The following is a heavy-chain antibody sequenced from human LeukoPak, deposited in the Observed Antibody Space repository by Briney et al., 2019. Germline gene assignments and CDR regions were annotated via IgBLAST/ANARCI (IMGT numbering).Heavy chain of an antibody. V-gene: IGHV3-23*01. CDR1: GFTFSSYA. D-gene: IGHD1-26*01. J-gene: IGHJ4*02. CDR2: ITGSGGST. Sequence: PGGSLRLSCAASGFTFSSYAMSWVRQAPGKGLEWVSVITGSGGSTYYADSVKGRFTISRDNSKNTLYLQMNSLRAEDTAVYYCAKALGATNYFDYWGQGTLVTVSS. CDR3: AKALGATNYFDY.